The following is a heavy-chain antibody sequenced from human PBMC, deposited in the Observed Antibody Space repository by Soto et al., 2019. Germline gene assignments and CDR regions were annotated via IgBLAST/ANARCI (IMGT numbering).Heavy chain of an antibody. D-gene: IGHD3-16*01. CDR3: ARQKWGRFDY. V-gene: IGHV3-13*01. J-gene: IGHJ4*02. Sequence: EVQLVESGGGLVQPGGSLRLSCAASGFSFRSYDMHWVRQATGKGLEWVSAIGTAGDTYYPGSVKGRFTISRENAKNSLYLQMNSLRAEDTAVYYCARQKWGRFDYWGQGTLVTVSS. CDR2: IGTAGDT. CDR1: GFSFRSYD.